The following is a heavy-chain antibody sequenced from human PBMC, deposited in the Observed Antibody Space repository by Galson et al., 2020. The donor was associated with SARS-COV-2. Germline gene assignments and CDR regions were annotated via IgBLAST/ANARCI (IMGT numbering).Heavy chain of an antibody. CDR3: ARVEYDFDSSGYYDY. V-gene: IGHV3-64*02. Sequence: GESLKISCAASGFTFSSYAMHWVRQAPGKGLEYVSAISSNGGSTYYAESVKGRFTISRNNSKNTLYLQMGSLRAEDMAVYYCARVEYDFDSSGYYDYWGQGTLFTVSS. D-gene: IGHD3-22*01. CDR2: ISSNGGST. CDR1: GFTFSSYA. J-gene: IGHJ4*02.